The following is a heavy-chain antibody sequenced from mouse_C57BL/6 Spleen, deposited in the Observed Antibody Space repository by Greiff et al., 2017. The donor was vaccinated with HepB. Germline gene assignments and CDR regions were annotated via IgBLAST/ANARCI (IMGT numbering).Heavy chain of an antibody. V-gene: IGHV1-26*01. CDR1: GYTFTDYY. J-gene: IGHJ3*01. CDR3: ARAWLPSWFAY. Sequence: EVQLQQSGPELVKPGASVKISCKASGYTFTDYYMNWVKQSHGKSLEWIGDINPNNGGTSYNQKFKGKATLTVDKSSSTAYMELRSLTSEDSAVYYCARAWLPSWFAYWGQGTLVTVSA. CDR2: INPNNGGT. D-gene: IGHD2-2*01.